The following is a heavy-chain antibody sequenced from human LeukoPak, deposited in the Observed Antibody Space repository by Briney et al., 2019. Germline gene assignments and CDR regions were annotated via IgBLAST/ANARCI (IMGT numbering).Heavy chain of an antibody. CDR2: MYTSGST. CDR1: SGSIGSYY. D-gene: IGHD1-1*01. CDR3: ARATAGTTLFEGIDY. V-gene: IGHV4-4*07. J-gene: IGHJ4*02. Sequence: PSETLSLTCTVSSGSIGSYYWNWIRQPAGKGLEWIGRMYTSGSTNYNPSLKSRVTISLDTSKNQFSLKLSSVTAADTAVYYCARATAGTTLFEGIDYWGQGTLVTVSS.